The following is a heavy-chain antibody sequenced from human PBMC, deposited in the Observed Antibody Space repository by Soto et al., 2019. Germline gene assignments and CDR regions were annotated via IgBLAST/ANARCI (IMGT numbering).Heavy chain of an antibody. CDR1: GFSLSTSGEG. Sequence: QITLKATGPTLVNPTQTLTLSCTFSGFSLSTSGEGVSWIRQPPGKALEWVALIFWNDDKRLSPALEKRHTRTKDTCKNPVVLTSAHMDPLDTATNYCAHRRGLGGGTCFDPWGQGNLVNVAS. CDR2: IFWNDDK. D-gene: IGHD2-15*01. V-gene: IGHV2-5*01. CDR3: AHRRGLGGGTCFDP. J-gene: IGHJ5*02.